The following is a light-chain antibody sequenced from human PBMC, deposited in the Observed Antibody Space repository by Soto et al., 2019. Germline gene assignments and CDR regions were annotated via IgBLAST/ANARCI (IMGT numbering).Light chain of an antibody. V-gene: IGKV3-20*01. CDR1: QSVTRSY. J-gene: IGKJ4*01. Sequence: ESVLKQSPGTLSLSPGERDTLSCGASQSVTRSYLAWYQQKPGQAPRLLVYGASRRATGIPDRFSGSGSGTDFTLTISRLEPQDFAMYYCHQYGSSPLTFGGGTKVEIK. CDR2: GAS. CDR3: HQYGSSPLT.